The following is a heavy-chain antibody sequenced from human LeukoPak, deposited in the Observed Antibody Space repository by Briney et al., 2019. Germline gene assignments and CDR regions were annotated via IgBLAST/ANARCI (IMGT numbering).Heavy chain of an antibody. CDR2: IKSKTDGGTT. V-gene: IGHV3-15*01. J-gene: IGHJ4*02. CDR3: TTRGSGSYYFDY. CDR1: GFTLSNAW. Sequence: PGGPLRLSCAASGFTLSNAWMGWVGQAQGKGLGWVGRIKSKTDGGTTDYAAPVKGRFTISRDDSKNTLCLQMNSLKTEDTAVYYCTTRGSGSYYFDYWGQGTLVTVSS. D-gene: IGHD6-19*01.